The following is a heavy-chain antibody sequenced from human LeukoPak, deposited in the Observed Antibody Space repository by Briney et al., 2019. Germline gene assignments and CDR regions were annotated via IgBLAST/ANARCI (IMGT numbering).Heavy chain of an antibody. V-gene: IGHV4-31*03. J-gene: IGHJ4*02. CDR3: ARVIAAAEAVDY. Sequence: SETLSLTCTVSGGSISSGGYYWSWIRQHPGTGLEWIGYIYYTGSTYYNPSLKSRVTISVDTSENQFSLKLSSVTAADSAVYCCARVIAAAEAVDYWGQGTLVTVSS. CDR2: IYYTGST. CDR1: GGSISSGGYY. D-gene: IGHD6-13*01.